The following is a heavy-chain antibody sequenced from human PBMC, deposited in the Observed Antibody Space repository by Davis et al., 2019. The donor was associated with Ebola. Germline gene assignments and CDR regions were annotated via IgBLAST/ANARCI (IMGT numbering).Heavy chain of an antibody. CDR3: ARRLQAARLRMKPYYYYGMDV. Sequence: GESLKISCAASGFTFSDYYMSWIRQAPGKGLEWVSYISSSGSTIYYADSVKGRFTISRDNAKKSLYLQMNSLRAEDTAVYYCARRLQAARLRMKPYYYYGMDVWGQGTTVTVSS. CDR1: GFTFSDYY. D-gene: IGHD6-6*01. CDR2: ISSSGSTI. V-gene: IGHV3-11*01. J-gene: IGHJ6*02.